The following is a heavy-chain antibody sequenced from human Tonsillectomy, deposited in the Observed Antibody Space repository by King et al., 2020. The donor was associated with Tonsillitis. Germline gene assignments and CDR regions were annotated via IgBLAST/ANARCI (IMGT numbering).Heavy chain of an antibody. Sequence: VQLVESGGGLVQRGGSLRLSCAASGFTFSGYWMNWVRQAPGKGLEWVASTKQDGSGKYYVDTVKSRFTISRDNAKNSLFLQMNSLRAEDTAVYYCARSKYYFDSSDYWGQGTLVTVSS. CDR2: TKQDGSGK. CDR3: ARSKYYFDSSDY. CDR1: GFTFSGYW. D-gene: IGHD3-22*01. V-gene: IGHV3-7*01. J-gene: IGHJ4*02.